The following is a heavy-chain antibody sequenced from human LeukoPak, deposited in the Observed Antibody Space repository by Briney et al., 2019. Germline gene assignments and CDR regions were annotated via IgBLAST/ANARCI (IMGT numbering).Heavy chain of an antibody. Sequence: GGSLRLCCAASGFTFSSYAMSWVRQAPGKGLEWVSAISGSGGSTYYADSVKGRFTISRDNSKNTLYLQMNSLRAEDTAVYYCAKLRFIVVVIAFDYWGQGTLVTVSS. V-gene: IGHV3-23*01. D-gene: IGHD2-21*01. CDR2: ISGSGGST. CDR1: GFTFSSYA. J-gene: IGHJ4*02. CDR3: AKLRFIVVVIAFDY.